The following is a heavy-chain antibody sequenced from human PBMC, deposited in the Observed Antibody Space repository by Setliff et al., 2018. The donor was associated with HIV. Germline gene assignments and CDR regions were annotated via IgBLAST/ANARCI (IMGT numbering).Heavy chain of an antibody. J-gene: IGHJ4*02. CDR3: ARDPIVFDY. CDR2: IYHSGST. CDR1: GYSINSGYY. Sequence: SETLSLTCAVSGYSINSGYYWGWIRQPPGKGLEWIGSIYHSGSTYYNPSLKSRVTISVDTSKNQFSRKFSSVTAADTAVYYCARDPIVFDYWGQGTLVTVSS. V-gene: IGHV4-38-2*01. D-gene: IGHD1-26*01.